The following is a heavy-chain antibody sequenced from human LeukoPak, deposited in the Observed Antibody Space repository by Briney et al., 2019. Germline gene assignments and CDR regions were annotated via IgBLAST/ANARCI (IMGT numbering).Heavy chain of an antibody. D-gene: IGHD3-3*01. J-gene: IGHJ6*02. CDR3: ATDAYDFWSGYRIDYGMDV. CDR1: GFTVSSNY. CDR2: IYSGGST. V-gene: IGHV3-53*01. Sequence: GGSLRLSCAASGFTVSSNYMSWVRQAPGKGLEWVSVIYSGGSTYYADSVKGRFTISRDNSKNTLYLQMNSLRAEDTAVYYYATDAYDFWSGYRIDYGMDVWGQGTTVTVSS.